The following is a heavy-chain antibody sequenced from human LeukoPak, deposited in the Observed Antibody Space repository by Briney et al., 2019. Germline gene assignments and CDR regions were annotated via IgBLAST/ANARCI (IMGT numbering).Heavy chain of an antibody. CDR3: VRITQGTIDY. Sequence: SDTLSLTCTASGGSISSYYWGWIRLPPGKGLEWIGYISYSGSTTCIPSLKSRVTILVDTSKNQFSLKLSSVTAADTAVYYCVRITQGTIDYWGRGTLATVSS. D-gene: IGHD3-10*01. J-gene: IGHJ4*02. V-gene: IGHV4-59*07. CDR2: ISYSGST. CDR1: GGSISSYY.